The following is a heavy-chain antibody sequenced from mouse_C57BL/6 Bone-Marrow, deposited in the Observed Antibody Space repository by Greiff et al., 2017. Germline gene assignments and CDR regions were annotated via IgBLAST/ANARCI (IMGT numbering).Heavy chain of an antibody. CDR1: GYTFTDYY. CDR2: INPNNGGT. J-gene: IGHJ1*03. Sequence: EVQLQQSGPELVKPGASVKISCKASGYTFTDYYMNWVKQSHGKSLEWIGDINPNNGGTSYNQKFKGKATLTVDKSSSTAYMELRSLTSEDSAVYYCARLGYYGSAGWYFDVWGTGTTVTVSS. D-gene: IGHD1-1*01. CDR3: ARLGYYGSAGWYFDV. V-gene: IGHV1-26*01.